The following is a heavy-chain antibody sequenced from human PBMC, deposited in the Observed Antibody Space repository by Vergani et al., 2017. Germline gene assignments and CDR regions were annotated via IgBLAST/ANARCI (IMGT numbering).Heavy chain of an antibody. V-gene: IGHV4-39*07. Sequence: QLQLQQSGPGLVKPSETLFLTCTVSADSISSGSYYWGWIRQPPGKSLEWIGSIYHSGSTYYNPSLKSRVTISVDTSKNQFSLKLSSVTAADTAVYYCARLRQWEPPIGYWGQGTLVTVSS. J-gene: IGHJ4*02. CDR2: IYHSGST. CDR1: ADSISSGSYY. CDR3: ARLRQWEPPIGY. D-gene: IGHD1-26*01.